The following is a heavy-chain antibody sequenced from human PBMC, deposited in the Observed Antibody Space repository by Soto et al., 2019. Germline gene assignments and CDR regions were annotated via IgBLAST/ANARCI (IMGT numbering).Heavy chain of an antibody. J-gene: IGHJ6*02. Sequence: ASVKVSCKASGYTFTSYAMHWVRQAPGQRLEWMGWINAGNGNTKYSQKFQGRVTITRDTSASTAYMELSSLRSEDTAVYYCAKNYGSGDIFYGMDVWGQGTTVTVSS. CDR2: INAGNGNT. CDR1: GYTFTSYA. CDR3: AKNYGSGDIFYGMDV. V-gene: IGHV1-3*01. D-gene: IGHD3-10*01.